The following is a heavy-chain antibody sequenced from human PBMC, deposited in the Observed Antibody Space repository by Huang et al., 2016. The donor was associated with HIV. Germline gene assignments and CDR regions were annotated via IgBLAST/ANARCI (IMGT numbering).Heavy chain of an antibody. V-gene: IGHV5-51*01. CDR2: IDPGASNT. CDR3: ARHPPHSYGLGYFDY. D-gene: IGHD5-18*01. Sequence: EVQLVQSGAEVKKPGESLKISCKGSGYSFTSYWIGWVRQMPGKGLEWMGIIDPGASNTRYRPSFQGQVTISADKSISTAYRQWSSLKASDTAMYYCARHPPHSYGLGYFDYWGQGTLVTVSS. J-gene: IGHJ4*02. CDR1: GYSFTSYW.